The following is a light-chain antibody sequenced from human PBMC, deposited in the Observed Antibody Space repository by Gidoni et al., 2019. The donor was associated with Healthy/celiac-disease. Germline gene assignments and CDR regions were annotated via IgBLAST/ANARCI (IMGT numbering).Light chain of an antibody. CDR2: GAP. CDR3: QQYNNWPRMYT. V-gene: IGKV3-15*01. J-gene: IGKJ2*01. Sequence: EIVMTQSTATLSVSPGERATLSCRASKSVSSNLAWYQQKPGQAPRLLISGAPTRATGIPARFSGSGSGTEFTLTISSLQSEDFAVYYCQQYNNWPRMYTCGQGTKLEIK. CDR1: KSVSSN.